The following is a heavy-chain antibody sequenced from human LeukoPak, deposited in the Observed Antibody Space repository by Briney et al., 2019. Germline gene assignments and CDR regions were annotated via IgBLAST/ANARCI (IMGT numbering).Heavy chain of an antibody. CDR1: GFTVSSIQ. V-gene: IGHV3-53*01. D-gene: IGHD3-22*01. Sequence: PGGSLRLSCAASGFTVSSIQMVWVRQAPGKGLEWVSVTYTGGNSYYADSVKGRFIISRDISKNTLYLQMNSLRAEDSALYYCARGGRGSAAVVAPRSFDIWGQGTMVTVSS. J-gene: IGHJ3*02. CDR2: TYTGGNS. CDR3: ARGGRGSAAVVAPRSFDI.